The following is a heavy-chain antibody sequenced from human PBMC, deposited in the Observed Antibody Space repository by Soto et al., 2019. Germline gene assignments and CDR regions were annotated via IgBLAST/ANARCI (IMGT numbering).Heavy chain of an antibody. CDR3: ARRVLLWFGSENYMDV. CDR1: GYTFTSYD. Sequence: ASVKVSCKASGYTFTSYDINWVRQATGQGLEWMGWMNPNSGNTGYAQKFQGRVTMTRNTSISTAYMELSSLRSEDTAVYYCARRVLLWFGSENYMDVWGKGTTVTVS. J-gene: IGHJ6*03. V-gene: IGHV1-8*01. D-gene: IGHD3-10*01. CDR2: MNPNSGNT.